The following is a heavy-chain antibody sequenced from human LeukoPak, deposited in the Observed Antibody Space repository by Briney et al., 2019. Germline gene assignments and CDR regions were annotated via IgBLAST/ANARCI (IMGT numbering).Heavy chain of an antibody. J-gene: IGHJ4*02. Sequence: GGSLRLPCAASGFTFSGSAMHWVRQASGKGLEWVGRIRSKANSYATAYAASVKGRFTISRDDSKNTAYLQMNSLKTEDTAVYYCTRHGGANDYWGQGTLVTVSS. CDR1: GFTFSGSA. CDR2: IRSKANSYAT. CDR3: TRHGGANDY. D-gene: IGHD3-16*01. V-gene: IGHV3-73*01.